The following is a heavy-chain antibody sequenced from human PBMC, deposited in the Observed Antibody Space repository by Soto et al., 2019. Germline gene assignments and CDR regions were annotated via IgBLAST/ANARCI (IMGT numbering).Heavy chain of an antibody. Sequence: SETLSLTCAVYGGSFSGYCWSCIRQPAGKGLEWIVEINHSGSTNYNPSLKSRVTISVDTSKNQFSLKLGSVTAADTAVYYCARGRYYDILNGYYISYYRGMEVWGQGTTVT. CDR3: ARGRYYDILNGYYISYYRGMEV. J-gene: IGHJ6*02. V-gene: IGHV4-34*01. D-gene: IGHD3-9*01. CDR1: GGSFSGYC. CDR2: INHSGST.